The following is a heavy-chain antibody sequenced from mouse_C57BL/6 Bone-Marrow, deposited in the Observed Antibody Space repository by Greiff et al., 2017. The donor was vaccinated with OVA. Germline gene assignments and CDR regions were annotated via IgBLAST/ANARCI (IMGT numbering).Heavy chain of an antibody. V-gene: IGHV1-81*01. J-gene: IGHJ4*01. Sequence: VQLQQSGAELARPGASVKLSCKASGYTFTSYGISWVKQRTGQGLEWIGEIYPRSGNTYYNEKFKGKATLTADKSSSTAYMELRSLTSEDSAVYFCARGTQATGMDYWGQGTSVTVSS. CDR3: ARGTQATGMDY. CDR2: IYPRSGNT. D-gene: IGHD3-2*02. CDR1: GYTFTSYG.